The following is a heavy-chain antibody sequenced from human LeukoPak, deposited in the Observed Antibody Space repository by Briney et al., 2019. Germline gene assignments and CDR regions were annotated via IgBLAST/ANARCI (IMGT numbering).Heavy chain of an antibody. J-gene: IGHJ6*03. CDR1: GGSISSGSYY. Sequence: TLSLTCTVSGGSISSGSYYWSWIRQPAGKGLEWIGRIYTSGSTNYNPSLKSRVTISVDTSKNQFSLKLSSVTAADTAVYYCGGSSSYYYYMDVWGKGTTVTVSS. V-gene: IGHV4-61*02. D-gene: IGHD6-6*01. CDR2: IYTSGST. CDR3: GGSSSYYYYMDV.